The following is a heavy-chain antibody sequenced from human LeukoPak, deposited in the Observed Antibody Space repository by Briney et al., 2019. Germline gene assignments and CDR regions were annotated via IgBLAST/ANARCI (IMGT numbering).Heavy chain of an antibody. Sequence: GESLKISCKGSGYSFTSYWIGWVRQMPGKDLEWMGIIYPGDSDTRYSPSFQGQVTISADKSISTAYLQWSSLKASGTAMYYCASSSGYYYAHDAFDIWGQGTMVTVSS. CDR1: GYSFTSYW. D-gene: IGHD3-22*01. J-gene: IGHJ3*02. CDR3: ASSSGYYYAHDAFDI. V-gene: IGHV5-51*01. CDR2: IYPGDSDT.